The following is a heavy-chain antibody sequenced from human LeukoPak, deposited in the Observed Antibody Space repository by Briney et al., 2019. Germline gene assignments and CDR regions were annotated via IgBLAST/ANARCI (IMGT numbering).Heavy chain of an antibody. Sequence: PGGSLRLSCAASGFTFSSYGMHGVREAPGKGLEGVTFIRHEGRNKYYADCLKGRFTFSRDNSKNPLYLQINSLRVEATAVYYCAKGPKYDILTGWRKTYNAFDIWGQGTMVTVSS. CDR3: AKGPKYDILTGWRKTYNAFDI. J-gene: IGHJ3*02. D-gene: IGHD3-9*01. V-gene: IGHV3-30*02. CDR2: IRHEGRNK. CDR1: GFTFSSYG.